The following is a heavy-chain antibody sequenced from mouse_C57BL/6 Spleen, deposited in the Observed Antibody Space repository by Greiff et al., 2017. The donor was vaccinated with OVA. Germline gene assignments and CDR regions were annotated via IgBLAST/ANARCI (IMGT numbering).Heavy chain of an antibody. Sequence: VQLQQPGAELVRPGSSVKLSCKASGYTFTSYWMDWVKQRPGQGLEWIGNIYPSDSETHYNQKFKDKATLTVDKSSSTAYMQLSSLTSEDSAVYYCARREYPYAMDYWGQGTSVTVSS. D-gene: IGHD5-1*01. CDR1: GYTFTSYW. CDR3: ARREYPYAMDY. CDR2: IYPSDSET. V-gene: IGHV1-61*01. J-gene: IGHJ4*01.